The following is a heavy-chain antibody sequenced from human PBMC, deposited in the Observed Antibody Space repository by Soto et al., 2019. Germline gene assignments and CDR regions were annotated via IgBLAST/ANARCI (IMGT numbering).Heavy chain of an antibody. J-gene: IGHJ4*02. CDR2: IIPILGIV. D-gene: IGHD3-22*01. CDR1: GGTFSSYT. Sequence: QVQLVQSGAEVKKPGSSVKVSCKASGGTFSSYTISWVRQAPGQGLEWMGRIIPILGIVNYAQKFQGRVTITADKSTSTAYMELSSLRSEDTAVYYCARDHGSFRYYDSSGPPDYWGQGTLVTVSS. CDR3: ARDHGSFRYYDSSGPPDY. V-gene: IGHV1-69*08.